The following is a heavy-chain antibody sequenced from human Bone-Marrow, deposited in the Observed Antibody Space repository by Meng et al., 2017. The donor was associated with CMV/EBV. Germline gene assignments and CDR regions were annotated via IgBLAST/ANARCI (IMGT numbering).Heavy chain of an antibody. CDR3: ARGTVGRHRTGELRVIWFEP. CDR1: GGSFSGYY. CDR2: INHSGST. Sequence: GSLRLSCAVYGGSFSGYYWSWIRQPPGKGLEWIGEINHSGSTNYNPSLKSRVTISVDTSKNQFSLKLSSVTAADTAVYYCARGTVGRHRTGELRVIWFEPWGPGPLVHVSS. J-gene: IGHJ5*02. D-gene: IGHD7-27*01. V-gene: IGHV4-34*01.